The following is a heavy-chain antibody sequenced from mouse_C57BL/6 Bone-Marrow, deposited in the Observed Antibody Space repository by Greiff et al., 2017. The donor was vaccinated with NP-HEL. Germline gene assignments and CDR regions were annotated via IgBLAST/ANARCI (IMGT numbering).Heavy chain of an antibody. Sequence: EVKLMESGGDLVKPGGSLKLSCAASGFTFSSYGMSWVRQTPDKRLEWVATISSGGSYTYYPDSLKGRVTFSRDNAKNTLYLQMSSLTSEDTAMYDCARRSLDVCWYFDVWGTGTTVTVSS. J-gene: IGHJ1*03. CDR2: ISSGGSYT. CDR1: GFTFSSYG. D-gene: IGHD4-1*01. V-gene: IGHV5-6*02. CDR3: ARRSLDVCWYFDV.